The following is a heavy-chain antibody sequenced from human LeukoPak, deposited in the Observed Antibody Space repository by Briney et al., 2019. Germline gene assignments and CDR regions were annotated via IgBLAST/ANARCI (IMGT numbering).Heavy chain of an antibody. J-gene: IGHJ4*02. CDR1: GYTFTGYY. D-gene: IGHD6-19*01. Sequence: ASVKVSCKASGYTFTGYYMHWVRQAPGQGLEWMGRINPNSGGTNYAQKFQGRVTMTRDTSISTAYMELSRLRPDDTAVYYCARDSGQWLVRGFDYWGQGTLVTVSS. CDR2: INPNSGGT. V-gene: IGHV1-2*06. CDR3: ARDSGQWLVRGFDY.